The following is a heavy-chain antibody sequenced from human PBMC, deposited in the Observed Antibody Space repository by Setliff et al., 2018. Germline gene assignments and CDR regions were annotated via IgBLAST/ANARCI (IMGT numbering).Heavy chain of an antibody. CDR2: IYWDDAK. J-gene: IGHJ4*02. V-gene: IGHV2-5*02. CDR3: AHTEYGRYFDY. D-gene: IGHD1-26*01. Sequence: SGPTLVNPTETLTLTCTFSGFSLSSSAAGVGWIRQAPGKALEWLALIYWDDAKRYSPSLRSRLTVTKDTSKNQVVLTMTSMDPVDTATYYCAHTEYGRYFDYWGQGTLVTVS. CDR1: GFSLSSSAAG.